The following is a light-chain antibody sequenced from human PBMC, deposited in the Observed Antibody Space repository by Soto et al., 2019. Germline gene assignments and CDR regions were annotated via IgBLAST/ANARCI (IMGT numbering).Light chain of an antibody. CDR3: SSYSSSNTWV. Sequence: QSDLTQPASVSGSPGQSITISCTGTSSDVGAYNYVSWYQQHTGKAPKLMIYDVTTRPSGVSDRFSGSKSGITASLTISGLQAEDEADYYCSSYSSSNTWVFGGGTKVTVL. CDR2: DVT. J-gene: IGLJ3*02. V-gene: IGLV2-14*01. CDR1: SSDVGAYNY.